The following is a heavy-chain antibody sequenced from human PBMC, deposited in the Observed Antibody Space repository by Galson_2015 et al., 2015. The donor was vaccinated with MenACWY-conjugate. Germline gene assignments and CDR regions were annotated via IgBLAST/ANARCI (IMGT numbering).Heavy chain of an antibody. CDR2: ISSSSTSI. Sequence: SLRLSCAASGVIFSSHSMNWVRQAPGRGLEWISYISSSSTSINYADSVKGRFTISRDNAKNSLYLQMNGLRDEDTAVYYCAKSMTILDYWGQGPLVTVSS. D-gene: IGHD4/OR15-4a*01. V-gene: IGHV3-48*02. CDR3: AKSMTILDY. J-gene: IGHJ4*02. CDR1: GVIFSSHS.